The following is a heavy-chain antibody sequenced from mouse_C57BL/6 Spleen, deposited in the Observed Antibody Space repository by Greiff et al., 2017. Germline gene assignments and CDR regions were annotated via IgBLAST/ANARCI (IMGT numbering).Heavy chain of an antibody. CDR1: GFTFSSYG. V-gene: IGHV5-6*01. D-gene: IGHD4-1*02. CDR2: ISSGGSYT. Sequence: EVMLVESGGDLVKPGGSLKLSCAASGFTFSSYGMSWVRQTPDKRLEWVATISSGGSYTYYPDSVKGRFTISRDNAKNTLYLQMSSLKSEDTAMYYCARPTGKMGGFDYWGQGTTLTVSS. J-gene: IGHJ2*01. CDR3: ARPTGKMGGFDY.